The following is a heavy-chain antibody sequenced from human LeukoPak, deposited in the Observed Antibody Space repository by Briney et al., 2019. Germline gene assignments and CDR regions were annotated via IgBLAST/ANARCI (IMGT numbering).Heavy chain of an antibody. CDR3: ARGGFWLVYQSSAWKFDP. CDR2: IYYSGST. V-gene: IGHV4-31*03. J-gene: IGHJ5*02. Sequence: MTSETLSLTGTVSGGSISSGGYYWSWIRQHPGKGLEWIGYIYYSGSTYYNPSLKSRVTISVDTSKNQFSLKLSSVTAADTAVYYCARGGFWLVYQSSAWKFDPWGQGTLVTVSP. D-gene: IGHD6-19*01. CDR1: GGSISSGGYY.